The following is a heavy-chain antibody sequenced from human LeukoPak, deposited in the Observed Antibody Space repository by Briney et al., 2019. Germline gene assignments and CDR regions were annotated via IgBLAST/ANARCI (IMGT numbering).Heavy chain of an antibody. D-gene: IGHD3-10*01. CDR1: GGSFSGYS. J-gene: IGHJ5*01. V-gene: IGHV4-34*01. CDR3: ARVSTYYYGSGTLGS. Sequence: SETLSLTCAVSGGSFSGYSWSWIRQPPGKGLEWIGGINHSGSTNYNPSLESRVTISVDTSKNQFSLKLSSVTAAATAVYYCARVSTYYYGSGTLGSWGQGTLVTVSS. CDR2: INHSGST.